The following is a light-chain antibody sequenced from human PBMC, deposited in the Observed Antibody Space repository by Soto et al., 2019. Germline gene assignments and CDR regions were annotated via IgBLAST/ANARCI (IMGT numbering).Light chain of an antibody. Sequence: QSALPQPASVSGSPGQSITISCTGTSSDVRSNNLVSWYQQHPGKAPKLMIYEGSKRTSGVSNRFSGSKSGNTASLTISGLQAEDEADYYCCSYAGSSTFVVFGGGTKLTVL. J-gene: IGLJ2*01. V-gene: IGLV2-23*01. CDR1: SSDVRSNNL. CDR2: EGS. CDR3: CSYAGSSTFVV.